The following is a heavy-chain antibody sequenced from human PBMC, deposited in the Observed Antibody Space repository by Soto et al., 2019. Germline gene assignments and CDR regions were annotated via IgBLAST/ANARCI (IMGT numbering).Heavy chain of an antibody. CDR1: GFTFSSYG. V-gene: IGHV3-7*03. D-gene: IGHD4-17*01. J-gene: IGHJ3*01. CDR3: ASWPLREHAYDV. CDR2: IKQDGSEK. Sequence: PGGSLRLSCAASGFTFSSYGMSWVRRAPGKGLEWVANIKQDGSEKYYVDSVKGRFTISRDSSKNIVYLQMNDLRPDDTAVYYCASWPLREHAYDVWGQGTTVTVSS.